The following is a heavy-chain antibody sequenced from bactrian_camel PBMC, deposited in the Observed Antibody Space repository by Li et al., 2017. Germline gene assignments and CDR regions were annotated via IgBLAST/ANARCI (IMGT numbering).Heavy chain of an antibody. V-gene: IGHV3S1*01. D-gene: IGHD3*01. CDR1: GFIFSNYW. CDR3: ATGVYCAHELSPDEYDV. Sequence: HVQLVESGGGLVQPGGSLRLSCAASGFIFSNYWMYWVRQAPGKGREWVASIDSGGSTTYYADSVKGRFTISRDAAKTTLYLQMNDLVFEDTAMYYCATGVYCAHELSPDEYDVWGQGTQVTVS. CDR2: IDSGGSTT. J-gene: IGHJ4*01.